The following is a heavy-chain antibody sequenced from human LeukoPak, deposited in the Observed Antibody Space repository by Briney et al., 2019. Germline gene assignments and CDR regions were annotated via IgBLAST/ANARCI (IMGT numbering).Heavy chain of an antibody. CDR2: ISGSGVNR. V-gene: IGHV3-23*01. D-gene: IGHD3-22*01. CDR1: GFTFRSYG. Sequence: GSLRLPCAAPGFTFRSYGMSWVRQAPGKGLEWVSTISGSGVNRDYADSVKGRFIISRDNSKNTLYLQMHSLRAEDTAVYYCAKGISPMISLLYFDYWGQGTLVTVSS. J-gene: IGHJ4*02. CDR3: AKGISPMISLLYFDY.